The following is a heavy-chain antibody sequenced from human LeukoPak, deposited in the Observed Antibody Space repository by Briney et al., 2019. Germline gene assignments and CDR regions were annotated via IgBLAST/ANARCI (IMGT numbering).Heavy chain of an antibody. D-gene: IGHD3-3*01. Sequence: GGSLRLSCAASGFTFSSYGMHWVRQAPGKGLEWVANIKQDGSEKYYVDSVKGRFTISRDNAKNSLYLQMNSLRAEDTAVYYCARDEYDFWSGYSFYWGQGTLVTVSS. CDR3: ARDEYDFWSGYSFY. J-gene: IGHJ4*02. V-gene: IGHV3-7*01. CDR2: IKQDGSEK. CDR1: GFTFSSYG.